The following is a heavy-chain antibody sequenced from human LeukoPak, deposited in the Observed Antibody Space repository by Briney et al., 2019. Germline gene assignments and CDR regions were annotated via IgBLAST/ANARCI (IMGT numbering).Heavy chain of an antibody. D-gene: IGHD2-2*01. V-gene: IGHV1-18*01. J-gene: IGHJ4*02. CDR3: ARVEGEDCSSTSCYLFDY. CDR1: GYTFTSYG. CDR2: ISAYNGNT. Sequence: ASVKVSCKASGYTFTSYGISWVRQAPGQGLEGMGWISAYNGNTNYAQKLQGRVTMTTDTSTSTANMELRSLRSDDTAVYYCARVEGEDCSSTSCYLFDYWGQGTLVTVSS.